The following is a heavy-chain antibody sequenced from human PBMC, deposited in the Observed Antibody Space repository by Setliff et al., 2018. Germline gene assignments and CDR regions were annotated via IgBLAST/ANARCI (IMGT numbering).Heavy chain of an antibody. CDR3: ARVPLDSTGSYFDG. CDR2: INPRGTT. Sequence: PSETLSLTCAVYGGSFSDYSWSWIRQPPGKGLEWIGEINPRGTTNDNPSLKSRVTMSVNTSKSQFSLKLTSVTAADTAVYYCARVPLDSTGSYFDGWGQGTLVTVSS. CDR1: GGSFSDYS. J-gene: IGHJ4*02. V-gene: IGHV4-34*01. D-gene: IGHD3-22*01.